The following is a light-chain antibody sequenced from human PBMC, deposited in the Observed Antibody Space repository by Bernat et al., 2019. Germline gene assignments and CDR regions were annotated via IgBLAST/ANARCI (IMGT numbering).Light chain of an antibody. V-gene: IGLV1-44*01. J-gene: IGLJ2*01. CDR2: SKN. CDR1: STNIGSNT. CDR3: GTWDDSLNVWL. Sequence: QSILTQPPSASGTPGQRVTIYCSGGSTNIGSNTVNWYQQVPGTAPKLLIFSKNKRPSGVPDRFSGSKSGTSASLAISGLQPDDEADYYCGTWDDSLNVWLFGGGTKLTVL.